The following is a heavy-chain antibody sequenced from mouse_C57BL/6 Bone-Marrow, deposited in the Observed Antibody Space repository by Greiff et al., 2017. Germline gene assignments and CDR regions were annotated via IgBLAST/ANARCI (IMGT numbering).Heavy chain of an antibody. CDR2: ISSGGSYT. CDR3: ARLNWAYYAMDY. D-gene: IGHD4-1*01. V-gene: IGHV5-6*01. Sequence: EVQLVESGGDLVKPGGSLKLSCAASGFTFSSYGMSWVRQTPDKRLEWVATISSGGSYTYYPDSVKGRFTISRDNAKNTLYLHMSSLKSEDTAMYYCARLNWAYYAMDYWGQGTSGTVAS. J-gene: IGHJ4*01. CDR1: GFTFSSYG.